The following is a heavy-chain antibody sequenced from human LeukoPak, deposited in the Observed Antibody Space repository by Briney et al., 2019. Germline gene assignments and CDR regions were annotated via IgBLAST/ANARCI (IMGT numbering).Heavy chain of an antibody. CDR3: AKVRVPAAGGPADY. D-gene: IGHD2-2*01. J-gene: IGHJ4*02. CDR2: IDNDGSDT. V-gene: IGHV3-74*01. CDR1: GFTFNTYW. Sequence: GGSLRLSCAASGFTFNTYWLHWVRQAPGKGLVWVSRIDNDGSDTIYADSVKGRFTISRDNSKNTLYLQMNSLGAEDTAVYYCAKVRVPAAGGPADYWGQGTLVTVSS.